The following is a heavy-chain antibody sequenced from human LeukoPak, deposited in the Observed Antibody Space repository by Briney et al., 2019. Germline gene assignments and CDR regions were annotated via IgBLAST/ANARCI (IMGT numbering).Heavy chain of an antibody. CDR3: ASLYGDLSYYFYYMDV. Sequence: GGSLRLSCAASGFTFSSYSMNWVRQAPGKGLEWVSHINSRSSTIYYADSVKGRFTISRDNAKNSLYLQMNSLRAEDTAVYYCASLYGDLSYYFYYMDVWGKGTTVTVSS. CDR2: INSRSSTI. CDR1: GFTFSSYS. D-gene: IGHD4-17*01. V-gene: IGHV3-48*01. J-gene: IGHJ6*03.